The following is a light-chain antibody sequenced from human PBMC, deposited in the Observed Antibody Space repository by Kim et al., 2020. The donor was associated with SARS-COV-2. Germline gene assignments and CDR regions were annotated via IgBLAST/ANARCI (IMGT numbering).Light chain of an antibody. J-gene: IGKJ4*01. CDR2: DAA. CDR1: HDVDIS. CDR3: QQRGSWPPALT. Sequence: PGESATLSGRASHDVDISLAWYQQTPGQPPRLLIYDAAMRAAGIPDKFSGSGSGTDFTLTIGSLAPEDFAIYYCQQRGSWPPALTFGGGTKVDIK. V-gene: IGKV3-11*01.